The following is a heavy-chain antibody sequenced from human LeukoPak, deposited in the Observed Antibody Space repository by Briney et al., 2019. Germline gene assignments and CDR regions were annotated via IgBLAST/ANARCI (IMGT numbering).Heavy chain of an antibody. D-gene: IGHD2-2*02. Sequence: ASVKVSCKASGYTFTGYTINWVRQAPGQGLEWMGWINTNTGNPTYAQGFTGRFVFSLDTPVSTAYLQISSLKAEDTAVYYCARVKPAIGAIEYWGQGTLVTVSS. CDR3: ARVKPAIGAIEY. V-gene: IGHV7-4-1*02. CDR1: GYTFTGYT. CDR2: INTNTGNP. J-gene: IGHJ4*02.